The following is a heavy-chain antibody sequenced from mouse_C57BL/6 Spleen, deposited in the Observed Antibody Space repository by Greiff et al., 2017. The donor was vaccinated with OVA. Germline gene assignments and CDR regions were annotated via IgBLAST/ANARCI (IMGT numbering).Heavy chain of an antibody. Sequence: VQLQQSGAELVMPGASVKLSCKASGYTFTSYWMHWVKQRPGQGLEWIGEIDPSDSYTNYNQKFKGKSTLTVDKSSSTAYMQLSSLTSEDSAVYYCARGTVVEYFDVWGTGTTVTVSS. V-gene: IGHV1-69*01. D-gene: IGHD1-1*01. CDR2: IDPSDSYT. CDR3: ARGTVVEYFDV. J-gene: IGHJ1*03. CDR1: GYTFTSYW.